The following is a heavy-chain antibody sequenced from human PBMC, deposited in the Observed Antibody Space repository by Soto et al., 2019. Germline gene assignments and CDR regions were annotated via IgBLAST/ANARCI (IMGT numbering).Heavy chain of an antibody. CDR1: GFTFSSYA. J-gene: IGHJ2*01. D-gene: IGHD4-4*01. V-gene: IGHV3-23*01. CDR2: ISGSGGST. CDR3: AKDESRRNRRYFDL. Sequence: VQLLESGGGLVQPGGSLRLSCAASGFTFSSYAMYWVRQAPGKGLEWVSVISGSGGSTYYAASVKGRFTISRDNSKSPLYLQMTSLRAEDTAVYYCAKDESRRNRRYFDLWGRGTLVTVSS.